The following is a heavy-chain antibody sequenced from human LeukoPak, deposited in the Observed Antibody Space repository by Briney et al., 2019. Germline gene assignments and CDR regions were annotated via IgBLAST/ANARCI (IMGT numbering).Heavy chain of an antibody. CDR1: GFTFDDYA. V-gene: IGHV3-9*01. CDR3: AKDKSSGWYDHFDY. D-gene: IGHD6-19*01. CDR2: ISWNSGSI. J-gene: IGHJ4*02. Sequence: PGGSLRLSCAASGFTFDDYAMHWVRQAPGKGLEWVSGISWNSGSIGYADSVKGRFTISRDNAKNSLYLQMNSLRAEDTALYYCAKDKSSGWYDHFDYWGQGTLVTVSS.